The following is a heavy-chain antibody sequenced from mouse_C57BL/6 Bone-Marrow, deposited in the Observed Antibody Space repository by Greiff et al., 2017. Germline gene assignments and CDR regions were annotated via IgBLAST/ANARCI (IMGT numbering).Heavy chain of an antibody. V-gene: IGHV14-2*01. CDR2: IDPEDGET. Sequence: EVQLQQSGAELVKPGASVKLSCTASGFNIKDYYIHWVKQRTEQGLEWIGRIDPEDGETKYAPKFQAKATITADTSSNTAYLQLSSLTSEDTAVYHCSRSRIYYGFNVWGQGTTLTVSS. CDR1: GFNIKDYY. CDR3: SRSRIYYGFNV. D-gene: IGHD1-1*01. J-gene: IGHJ2*01.